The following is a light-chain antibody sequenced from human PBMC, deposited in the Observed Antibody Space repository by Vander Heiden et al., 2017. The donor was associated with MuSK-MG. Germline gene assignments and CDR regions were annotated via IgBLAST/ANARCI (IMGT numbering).Light chain of an antibody. CDR1: SSDVGGYNY. J-gene: IGLJ1*01. V-gene: IGLV2-8*01. Sequence: QSALTQPPSASGSPGQSVTISCTGTSSDVGGYNYVSWYQPHPGKAPQLLIYEVTERPPGVPDRFSGSRSGNTASLTVSGLQSEDEADYYCSSYAGSTSYVFGTGTKVTVL. CDR2: EVT. CDR3: SSYAGSTSYV.